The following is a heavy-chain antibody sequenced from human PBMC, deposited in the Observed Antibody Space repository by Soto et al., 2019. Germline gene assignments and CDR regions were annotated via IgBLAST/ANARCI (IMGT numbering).Heavy chain of an antibody. V-gene: IGHV3-30*18. Sequence: VQLVESGGGVVQPGRSLRLSCAASGFTFSDYAMHWVRQAPGKGLEWVAVVSHDGRNTHYADSVKGRFTISRDSSKKTVSLGMASLGAEDTGGHFFAKGGRQWVGPSDFNYWGQGALVTVSS. CDR2: VSHDGRNT. D-gene: IGHD6-19*01. J-gene: IGHJ4*02. CDR1: GFTFSDYA. CDR3: AKGGRQWVGPSDFNY.